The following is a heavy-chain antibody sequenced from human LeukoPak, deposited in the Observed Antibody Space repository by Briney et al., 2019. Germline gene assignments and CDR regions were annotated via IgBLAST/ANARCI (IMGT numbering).Heavy chain of an antibody. CDR3: ARDLLTSGWFPYGMDV. D-gene: IGHD6-19*01. J-gene: IGHJ6*02. V-gene: IGHV3-66*01. Sequence: GGSLRLSCAASGFTVSSNSMSWVRQAPGKGLEWLSGIYRDGSTYYADSVKGRFTISRDNSENTLYLHMSSLRAEDTAVYYCARDLLTSGWFPYGMDVWGRGTTVTVSS. CDR1: GFTVSSNS. CDR2: IYRDGST.